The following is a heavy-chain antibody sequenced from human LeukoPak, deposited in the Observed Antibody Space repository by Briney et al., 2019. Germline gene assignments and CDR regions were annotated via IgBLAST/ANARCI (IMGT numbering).Heavy chain of an antibody. Sequence: GASVKVSCKASGYTFTSYYMHWVRQAPGQGLEWMGIINPSGGSTSYAQKFQGRVTMTRDTSTSTVYMELSSLRSEGTAVYYCARAGSGSYAGTNDAFDIWGQGTMVTVSS. CDR2: INPSGGST. D-gene: IGHD1-26*01. CDR3: ARAGSGSYAGTNDAFDI. V-gene: IGHV1-46*01. J-gene: IGHJ3*02. CDR1: GYTFTSYY.